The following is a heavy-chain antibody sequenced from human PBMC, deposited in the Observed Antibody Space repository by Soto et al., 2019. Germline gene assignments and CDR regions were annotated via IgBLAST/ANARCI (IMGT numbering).Heavy chain of an antibody. CDR2: MNTNSGNT. CDR3: ARMATSGTLNWFDP. CDR1: GYTFGNND. J-gene: IGHJ5*02. V-gene: IGHV1-8*01. Sequence: ASVKVSCKASGYTFGNNDISWVRQATGQGLEWMGWMNTNSGNTGYAQKFQGRVSMTRNTTITTAYLELSSLRSHDTAIYYCARMATSGTLNWFDPWGQGTLVTVSS.